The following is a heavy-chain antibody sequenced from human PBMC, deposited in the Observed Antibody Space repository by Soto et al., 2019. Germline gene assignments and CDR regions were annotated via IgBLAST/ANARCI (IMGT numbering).Heavy chain of an antibody. D-gene: IGHD5-12*01. Sequence: ASVKVSCKASGYIFTSYYMHWVRQAPGQGLEWMGIIDPITGSPKYAQKFQGRVSMTRDTSTNTVYMDLSSLKSEDTAVYYCAREMATIRGVYFDYWGQGTHVTVSS. V-gene: IGHV1-46*01. CDR2: IDPITGSP. CDR1: GYIFTSYY. CDR3: AREMATIRGVYFDY. J-gene: IGHJ4*02.